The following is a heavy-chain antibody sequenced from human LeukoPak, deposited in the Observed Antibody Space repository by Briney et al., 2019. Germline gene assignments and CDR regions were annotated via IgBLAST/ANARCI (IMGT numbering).Heavy chain of an antibody. Sequence: PGGSLRLSCAASGFTFSSYAMHWVRQAPGKGLEWVAVISYDGSNKYYADSVKGRFTISRDNSKNTLYLQMNSLRAEDTAVYYCAKDGVPYQLLIDYWGQGTLVTVSS. V-gene: IGHV3-30*04. CDR2: ISYDGSNK. J-gene: IGHJ4*02. CDR3: AKDGVPYQLLIDY. D-gene: IGHD2-2*01. CDR1: GFTFSSYA.